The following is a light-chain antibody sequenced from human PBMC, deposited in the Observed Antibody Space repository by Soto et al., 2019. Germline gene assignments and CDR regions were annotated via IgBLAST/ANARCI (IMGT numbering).Light chain of an antibody. CDR3: GTWDTSLRAGYV. CDR1: DSNIGNNY. CDR2: DSN. V-gene: IGLV1-51*01. J-gene: IGLJ1*01. Sequence: QSVLTQPPSVSAAPGQRVTISCSGSDSNIGNNYVSWYQHLPGTAPKLLIYDSNKRPSGIPDRFSGSKSGTSATLGITGLQTGDEADYYCGTWDTSLRAGYVFXTGTKVTVL.